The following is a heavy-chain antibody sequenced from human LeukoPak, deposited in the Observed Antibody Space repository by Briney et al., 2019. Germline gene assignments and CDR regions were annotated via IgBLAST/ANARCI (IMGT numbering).Heavy chain of an antibody. CDR1: GGSISSGRYC. V-gene: IGHV4-61*09. J-gene: IGHJ3*02. CDR2: IHTSGNT. Sequence: SETLSLTCTVSGGSISSGRYCWSWIRQPAGKGLEWIGHIHTSGNTNYNPSLKSRVTISVDTSKNHFSLKLTSVTAADTAVYYCARGLEWGDGFDIWGQGTMVTVSP. CDR3: ARGLEWGDGFDI. D-gene: IGHD1-1*01.